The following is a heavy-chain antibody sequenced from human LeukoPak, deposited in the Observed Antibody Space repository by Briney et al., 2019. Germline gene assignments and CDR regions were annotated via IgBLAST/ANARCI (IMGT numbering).Heavy chain of an antibody. Sequence: ASAKVSCKASGYTFTDYYIHWVRHARGQGLEWMWWLCPNSGVANFAQNFQGRLTLTRDTSISTVYMELSSLRSDDTAVYFCARAFGGRQQKSDAFEIWGQGTMVTVSS. V-gene: IGHV1-2*02. J-gene: IGHJ3*02. D-gene: IGHD2-15*01. CDR1: GYTFTDYY. CDR2: LCPNSGVA. CDR3: ARAFGGRQQKSDAFEI.